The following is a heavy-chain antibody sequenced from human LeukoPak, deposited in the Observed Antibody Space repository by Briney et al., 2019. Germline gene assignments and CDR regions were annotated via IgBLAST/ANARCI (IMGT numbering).Heavy chain of an antibody. Sequence: GGSLRLSCAASGFTFSNYGMSWVRQAPGKGLEWVANIKQDGSEKYYVDSVKGRFTISRDNAKNSLYLQMNSLRAEDTAVYYCARDRSARTKLDVWGKGTTVTVSS. CDR1: GFTFSNYG. V-gene: IGHV3-7*01. CDR2: IKQDGSEK. J-gene: IGHJ6*04. CDR3: ARDRSARTKLDV.